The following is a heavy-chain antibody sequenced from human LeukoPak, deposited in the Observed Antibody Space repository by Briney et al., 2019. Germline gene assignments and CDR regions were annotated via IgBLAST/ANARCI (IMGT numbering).Heavy chain of an antibody. CDR3: ARSMIRGSSGAFDI. D-gene: IGHD3-10*01. CDR2: IYPADSDT. Sequence: GESLKISCEGSGYTFTSYWIGWVRQMPGKGLEWMGIIYPADSDTRYSPSFQGQVTISADKSTSTAYLQWSSLKASDTAMYYCARSMIRGSSGAFDIWGHGTMVTVSS. CDR1: GYTFTSYW. V-gene: IGHV5-51*01. J-gene: IGHJ3*02.